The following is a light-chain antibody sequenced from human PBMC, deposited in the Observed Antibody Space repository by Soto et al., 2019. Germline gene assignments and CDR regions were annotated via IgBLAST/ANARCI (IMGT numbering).Light chain of an antibody. Sequence: EIVLTQSPGTLSLSPGERATLSCRASQSVSSTYLAWYQHKPGQAPRLLIYGASSRATGIPDRFSGCGSGTDFTLTISRLEPEDFAVYYCQQYGSSPYNFGQGTKLEIK. V-gene: IGKV3-20*01. J-gene: IGKJ2*01. CDR2: GAS. CDR3: QQYGSSPYN. CDR1: QSVSSTY.